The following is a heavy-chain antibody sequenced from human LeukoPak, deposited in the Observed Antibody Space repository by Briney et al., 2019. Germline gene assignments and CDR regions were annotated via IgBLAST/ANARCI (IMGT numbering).Heavy chain of an antibody. V-gene: IGHV1-69*06. CDR1: GGTFSSYA. Sequence: GASVKVSCKASGGTFSSYAISWVRQAPGQGLEWMGGIIPIFGTANYAQKFQGRVTITADKSTSTAYMELSRLRSDDTAVYYCARVARQYYYDSSGYYPGGLDYWGQGTLVTVSS. CDR3: ARVARQYYYDSSGYYPGGLDY. J-gene: IGHJ4*02. CDR2: IIPIFGTA. D-gene: IGHD3-22*01.